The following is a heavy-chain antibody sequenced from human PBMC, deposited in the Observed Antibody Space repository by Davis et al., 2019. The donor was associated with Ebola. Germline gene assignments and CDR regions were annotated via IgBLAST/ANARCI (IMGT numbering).Heavy chain of an antibody. D-gene: IGHD3-3*01. Sequence: AASVKVSCKASGYTFTGYYMHWVRQAPGQGLEWMGGIIPIFGTANYAQKFQGRVTMTRDTSTSTVYMELSSLRSEDTAVYYCARGPIPIFGGFWSMDVWGQGTTVTVSS. J-gene: IGHJ6*02. CDR2: IIPIFGTA. CDR3: ARGPIPIFGGFWSMDV. V-gene: IGHV1-46*01. CDR1: GYTFTGYY.